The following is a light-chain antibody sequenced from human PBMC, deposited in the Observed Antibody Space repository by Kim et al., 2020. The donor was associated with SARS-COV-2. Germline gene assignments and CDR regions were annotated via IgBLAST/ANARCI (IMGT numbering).Light chain of an antibody. CDR1: QGISNY. CDR3: QQYNNAPRT. J-gene: IGKJ1*01. V-gene: IGKV1-27*01. CDR2: GAS. Sequence: ALVGDRVTITCRASQGISNYLAWYQQKPGKVPKLLIYGASTLQSGVPSRFSGSGSGTDFTLTISSLQPEDVATYYCQQYNNAPRTFGQGTKVDIK.